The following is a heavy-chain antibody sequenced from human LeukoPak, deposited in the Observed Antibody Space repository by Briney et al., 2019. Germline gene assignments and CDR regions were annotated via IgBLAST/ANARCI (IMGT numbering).Heavy chain of an antibody. V-gene: IGHV3-7*01. CDR3: ARDTSPRIAAIYYDAFDI. CDR2: IRKDGSDI. Sequence: PEGSLRLSSAASGFTFSTYWMSWVRQAPGKGLEWVVNIRKDGSDIHYVDSVKGRFTISRDNAKNSLYLEISRLRGEDTALYYCARDTSPRIAAIYYDAFDIWGQGTMVTVPS. J-gene: IGHJ3*02. D-gene: IGHD6-13*01. CDR1: GFTFSTYW.